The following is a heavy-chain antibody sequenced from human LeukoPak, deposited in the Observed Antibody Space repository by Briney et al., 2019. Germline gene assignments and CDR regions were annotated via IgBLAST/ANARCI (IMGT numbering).Heavy chain of an antibody. J-gene: IGHJ4*02. V-gene: IGHV3-9*01. Sequence: GRSLRLSCVASGFIFDDYAIHWVRQAPGEGLEWVSGISWNSGSIGYADSVKGRFSISRDNAKNSLYLQMNSLRTEDTALYYCARAIGVTCISTSCYSFDYWGQGTLVTVSS. CDR1: GFIFDDYA. CDR2: ISWNSGSI. CDR3: ARAIGVTCISTSCYSFDY. D-gene: IGHD2-2*02.